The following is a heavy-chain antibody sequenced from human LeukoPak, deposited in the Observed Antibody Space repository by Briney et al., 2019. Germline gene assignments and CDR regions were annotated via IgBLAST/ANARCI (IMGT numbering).Heavy chain of an antibody. V-gene: IGHV1-2*02. CDR2: INPNSGGT. D-gene: IGHD1-26*01. CDR3: ARGGESYHAEPKDFDY. Sequence: ASVKVSCKASGYTFTGYYMHWVRQAPGQGLEWMGWINPNSGGTNYAQKFQGRVTMTRDTSISTAYMELSRLRSDDTAVYYCARGGESYHAEPKDFDYWGQGTLVTVSS. CDR1: GYTFTGYY. J-gene: IGHJ4*02.